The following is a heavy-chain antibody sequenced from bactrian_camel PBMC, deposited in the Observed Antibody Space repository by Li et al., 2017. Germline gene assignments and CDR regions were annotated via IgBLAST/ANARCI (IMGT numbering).Heavy chain of an antibody. V-gene: IGHV3S1*01. J-gene: IGHJ4*01. Sequence: HVQLVESGGGLVQPGGSLRLSCVASGFAVSKFWMYWVRQAPGKSLEWVSIIEASGATQYAPSVKDRFTISRDSAKNMLYLQMNNLTIADTAVYYCATTPSGGGRGPGTQVTVS. D-gene: IGHD5*01. CDR1: GFAVSKFW. CDR2: IEASGAT.